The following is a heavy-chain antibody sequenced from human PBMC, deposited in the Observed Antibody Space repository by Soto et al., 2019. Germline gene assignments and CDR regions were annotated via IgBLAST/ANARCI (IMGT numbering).Heavy chain of an antibody. D-gene: IGHD3-3*01. CDR3: ERVGSWSGTNYYFDY. Sequence: ASVKVSCKASGGTFSSYTISWVRQAPGQGLEWMGWISAYNGNTNYAQKLQGRVTMTTDTSTSTAYMELRSLRSDDTAVYYCERVGSWSGTNYYFDYWGQGTLVTVSS. J-gene: IGHJ4*02. CDR1: GGTFSSYT. CDR2: ISAYNGNT. V-gene: IGHV1-18*01.